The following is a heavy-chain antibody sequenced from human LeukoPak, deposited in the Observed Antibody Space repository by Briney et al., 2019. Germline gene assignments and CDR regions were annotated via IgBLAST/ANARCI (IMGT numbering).Heavy chain of an antibody. Sequence: AGGSLRLSCAASGFTFSNYVMSWVRQAPGKGLEWVSGISGSGGSTYHADSVKGRFTISRDNSKNTLYLQMNSLRAEDTAVYYCAKELDSSGYFDYWGQGTLVTVSS. CDR2: ISGSGGST. V-gene: IGHV3-23*01. J-gene: IGHJ4*02. CDR3: AKELDSSGYFDY. D-gene: IGHD3-22*01. CDR1: GFTFSNYV.